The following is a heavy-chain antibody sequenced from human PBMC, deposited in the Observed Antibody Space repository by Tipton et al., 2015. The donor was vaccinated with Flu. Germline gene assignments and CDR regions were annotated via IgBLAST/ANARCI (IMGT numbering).Heavy chain of an antibody. Sequence: TLSLTCTVSGGSISSGSYYWSLIRKPAGKGLEWIGRIYTSGSTNYNPSLKSRVTISVDTSKNQFSLKLSSVTAADTAVYYCARGHSYYYDGGAFDIWGQGTMVTVSS. J-gene: IGHJ3*02. CDR1: GGSISSGSYY. CDR3: ARGHSYYYDGGAFDI. D-gene: IGHD3-22*01. V-gene: IGHV4-61*02. CDR2: IYTSGST.